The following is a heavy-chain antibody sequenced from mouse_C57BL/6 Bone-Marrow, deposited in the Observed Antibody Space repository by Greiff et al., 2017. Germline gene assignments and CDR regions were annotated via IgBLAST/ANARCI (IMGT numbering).Heavy chain of an antibody. CDR3: ARSAYYFDY. CDR1: GYTFTSYW. J-gene: IGHJ2*01. V-gene: IGHV1-69*01. CDR2: FDPSDSYT. Sequence: QVQLQQPGAELVMPGASVKLSCKASGYTFTSYWMHWVKQRPGPGLEWIGEFDPSDSYTNYNQKFKGKSTLTVDKSSSTAYMQLSSLTSEDSTVYYCARSAYYFDYWGQGTTLTVSS. D-gene: IGHD1-2*01.